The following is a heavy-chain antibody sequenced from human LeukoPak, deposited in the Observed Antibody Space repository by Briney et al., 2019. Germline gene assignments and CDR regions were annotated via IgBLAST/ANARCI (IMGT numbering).Heavy chain of an antibody. CDR2: INPNSGGT. D-gene: IGHD3-9*01. J-gene: IGHJ4*02. V-gene: IGHV1-2*02. CDR1: GYTFTGYY. CDR3: AYTRDDILTGYPIDH. Sequence: ASVKVSCKASGYTFTGYYMHWVRQAPGQGLEWMGWINPNSGGTNYAQKFQGRVTMTRDTSISTAYMELSRLRSDDTAVYYCAYTRDDILTGYPIDHWGQGTLVTVSS.